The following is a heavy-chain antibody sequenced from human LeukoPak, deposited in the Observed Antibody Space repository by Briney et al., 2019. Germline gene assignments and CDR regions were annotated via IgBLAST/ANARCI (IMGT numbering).Heavy chain of an antibody. CDR2: INPDGSTT. J-gene: IGHJ5*02. Sequence: GRSLRLSCAASGFTFSRYWIHWVRQAPGEGLEWVSRINPDGSTTTYADSVKGRFTIPRDNAKNTVYLQMNSLRAEDTAVYYCARVLSGSWDWFDPWGQGTLVTVSS. V-gene: IGHV3-74*01. D-gene: IGHD3-22*01. CDR1: GFTFSRYW. CDR3: ARVLSGSWDWFDP.